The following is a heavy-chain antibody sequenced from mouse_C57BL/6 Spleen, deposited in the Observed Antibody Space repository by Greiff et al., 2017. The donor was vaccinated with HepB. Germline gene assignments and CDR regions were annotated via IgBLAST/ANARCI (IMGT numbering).Heavy chain of an antibody. CDR3: ARDAYYGKWFAY. CDR1: GYTFTDYY. V-gene: IGHV1-26*01. CDR2: INPNNGGT. J-gene: IGHJ3*01. D-gene: IGHD2-10*01. Sequence: VQLQQSGPELVKPGASVKISCKASGYTFTDYYMNWVKQSHGKSLEWIGDINPNNGGTSYNQKFKGKATLTVDKSSSTAYMELRSLTSEDSAVYYCARDAYYGKWFAYWGQGTLVTVSA.